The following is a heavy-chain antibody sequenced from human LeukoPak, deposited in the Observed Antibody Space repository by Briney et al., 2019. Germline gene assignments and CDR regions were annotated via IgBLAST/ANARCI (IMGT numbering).Heavy chain of an antibody. CDR1: GFTFSSYA. J-gene: IGHJ4*02. CDR3: ARPLGIVATYGVFDY. D-gene: IGHD5-12*01. V-gene: IGHV3-30-3*01. Sequence: PGGSLRLSCAASGFTFSSYAMHWVRQALGKGLEWVAVISYDGSNKYYADSVKGRLTISRDNSKNTLYLQMNSLRAEDTAVYYCARPLGIVATYGVFDYWGQGTPVTVSS. CDR2: ISYDGSNK.